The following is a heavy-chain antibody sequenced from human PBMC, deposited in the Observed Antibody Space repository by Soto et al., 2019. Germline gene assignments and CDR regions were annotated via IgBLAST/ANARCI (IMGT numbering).Heavy chain of an antibody. D-gene: IGHD3-22*01. CDR3: ATAYYDSCGFQDR. Sequence: PGGSLRLSCTASGASGFMFSRYAMGWVRQAPGKGLEWVSCITGSGGTTYYADSVKGRFTISRDNSEKTLYLQMNSLRAEDTATYFCATAYYDSCGFQDRWGQGTLVTVSS. J-gene: IGHJ5*02. CDR2: ITGSGGTT. V-gene: IGHV3-23*01. CDR1: GFMFSRYA.